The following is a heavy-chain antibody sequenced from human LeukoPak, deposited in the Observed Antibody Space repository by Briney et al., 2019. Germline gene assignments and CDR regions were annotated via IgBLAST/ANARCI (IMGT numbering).Heavy chain of an antibody. D-gene: IGHD3-22*01. CDR1: GFTFRSFA. CDR2: IRTKANTYAT. V-gene: IGHV3-73*01. J-gene: IGHJ4*02. CDR3: TRKSNSDISGYWFEFDH. Sequence: GGSLRLSCSASGFTFRSFAMHWVRQASGKGPEWVGRIRTKANTYATAYAASVKGRFTISRDDSKNTAYLQMSSLKTDDTAVYYCTRKSNSDISGYWFEFDHWGLGTLVTVSS.